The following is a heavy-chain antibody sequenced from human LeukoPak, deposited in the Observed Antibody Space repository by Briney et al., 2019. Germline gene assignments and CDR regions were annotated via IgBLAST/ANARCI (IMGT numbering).Heavy chain of an antibody. CDR1: GGSFSGYY. D-gene: IGHD6-19*01. J-gene: IGHJ4*02. Sequence: SETLSLTCAVYGGSFSGYYWSWIRQPPGKGLEWIGEINHSGSTNYNPSLKSRVTISVDTSKNQFSLKLSSVTAADTAVYCCARGTVAGHDFDYWGQGTLVTVSS. CDR2: INHSGST. CDR3: ARGTVAGHDFDY. V-gene: IGHV4-34*01.